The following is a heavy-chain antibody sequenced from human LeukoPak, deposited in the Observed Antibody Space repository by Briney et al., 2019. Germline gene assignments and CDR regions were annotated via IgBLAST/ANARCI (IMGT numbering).Heavy chain of an antibody. Sequence: GGSLRLSCAASGFTFSNYGMTWVRQAPGKGLEWVATIKEDGSEKYYVDSVKGRFTISRDNAKNSLYLQMNSLRAEDTAVYYCARVRYSYGQHYFDYWGQGTLVTVSS. CDR3: ARVRYSYGQHYFDY. CDR1: GFTFSNYG. D-gene: IGHD5-18*01. CDR2: IKEDGSEK. J-gene: IGHJ4*02. V-gene: IGHV3-7*01.